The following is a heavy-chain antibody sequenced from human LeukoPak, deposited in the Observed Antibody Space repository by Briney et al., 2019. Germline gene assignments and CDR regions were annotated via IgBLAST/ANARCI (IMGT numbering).Heavy chain of an antibody. Sequence: SETLSLTCTVSGGSMSGSYWNWIRQPPGKGLEWIAYIYYSGTTNYNPSLKSRLTISVDTSKNQFSLKLNSVTAADTAVYYCARTLPSLAGACDIWGQGTMVTVSS. CDR2: IYYSGTT. J-gene: IGHJ3*02. CDR3: ARTLPSLAGACDI. D-gene: IGHD3-16*01. V-gene: IGHV4-59*01. CDR1: GGSMSGSY.